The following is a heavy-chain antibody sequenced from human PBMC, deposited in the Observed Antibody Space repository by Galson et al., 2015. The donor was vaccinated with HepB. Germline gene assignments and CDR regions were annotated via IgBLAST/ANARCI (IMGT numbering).Heavy chain of an antibody. Sequence: QSGAEVKKPGESLKISCKGSGYSFTSYWIGWVRQMPGKGLEWMGIIYPGDSDTRYSPSFQGQVTISADKSISTAYLQWSSLKASDTAMYYCARLFDYYDSSGYYYKAFDIWRQVTMVTVSS. D-gene: IGHD3-22*01. CDR1: GYSFTSYW. CDR3: ARLFDYYDSSGYYYKAFDI. CDR2: IYPGDSDT. J-gene: IGHJ3*02. V-gene: IGHV5-51*01.